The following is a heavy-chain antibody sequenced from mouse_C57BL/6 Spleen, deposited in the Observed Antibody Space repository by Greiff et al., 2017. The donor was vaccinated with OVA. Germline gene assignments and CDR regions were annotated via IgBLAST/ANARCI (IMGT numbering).Heavy chain of an antibody. J-gene: IGHJ4*01. V-gene: IGHV1-82*01. CDR3: AVESFYYGNSRAMDY. Sequence: QVQLQQSGPELVKPGASVKISCKASGYAFSSSWMNWVKQRPGKGLEWIGRIYPGDGDTNYTGKFKGKATLTADKSSITAYMQLSSLTSEDSAVYFCAVESFYYGNSRAMDYWGQGTSVTVSS. CDR2: IYPGDGDT. D-gene: IGHD2-1*01. CDR1: GYAFSSSW.